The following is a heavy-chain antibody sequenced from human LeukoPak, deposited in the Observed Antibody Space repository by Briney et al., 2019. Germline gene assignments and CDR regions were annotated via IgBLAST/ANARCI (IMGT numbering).Heavy chain of an antibody. CDR3: ARDPTFEYSSSNWFDP. CDR2: IIPTLSIA. CDR1: EGTSSSYG. V-gene: IGHV1-69*04. J-gene: IGHJ5*02. D-gene: IGHD6-6*01. Sequence: SVKVSCKASEGTSSSYGISWVRQAPGQGLEWMGKIIPTLSIANYAQKFQGRVTITADKSTSTAYMELSSLRSEDTAVYYCARDPTFEYSSSNWFDPWGQGTLVTVSS.